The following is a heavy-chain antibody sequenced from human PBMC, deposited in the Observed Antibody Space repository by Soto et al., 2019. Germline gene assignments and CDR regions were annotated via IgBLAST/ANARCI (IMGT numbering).Heavy chain of an antibody. V-gene: IGHV4-31*03. D-gene: IGHD2-15*01. CDR1: GDPISSGGYY. Sequence: QVQLQESGPGLVKPSQTLSLTCTVAGDPISSGGYYWNWIRQHPGKGLEWIAYIYYRGGTYFNPSLERRVSITRDTSKNQFSLRLSSVTAADTAVHYCARGKDIRGNPGSCDSWGQGTLGTVSS. CDR2: IYYRGGT. CDR3: ARGKDIRGNPGSCDS. J-gene: IGHJ4*02.